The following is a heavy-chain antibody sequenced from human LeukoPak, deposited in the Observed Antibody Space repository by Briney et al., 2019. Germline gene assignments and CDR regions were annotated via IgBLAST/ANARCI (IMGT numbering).Heavy chain of an antibody. CDR1: GYTFTGYY. Sequence: GASVKVSCKASGYTFTGYYMHWVRQAPGQGLEWMGWINPNSGGTIYAQKFQGRVTMTEDTSTDTAYMELSSLRSEDTAVYYCARNAHVLRFLEPYFDYWGQGTLVTVSS. CDR3: ARNAHVLRFLEPYFDY. V-gene: IGHV1-2*02. CDR2: INPNSGGT. D-gene: IGHD3-3*01. J-gene: IGHJ4*02.